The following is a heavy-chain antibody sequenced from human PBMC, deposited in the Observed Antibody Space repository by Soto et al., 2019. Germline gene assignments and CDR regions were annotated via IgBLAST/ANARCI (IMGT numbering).Heavy chain of an antibody. Sequence: QLQLQESGPGLVKPSETLSLTCTVSGGSISSSSYYWGWIRQPPGKGLEWIGSIYYSGSTYYNPYLKSRVTISVDTSKNQFSLKLSSVTAADTAVYYCARHPTGQPVAGTFAYWGQGTLVTVSS. D-gene: IGHD6-19*01. CDR2: IYYSGST. CDR3: ARHPTGQPVAGTFAY. CDR1: GGSISSSSYY. J-gene: IGHJ4*02. V-gene: IGHV4-39*01.